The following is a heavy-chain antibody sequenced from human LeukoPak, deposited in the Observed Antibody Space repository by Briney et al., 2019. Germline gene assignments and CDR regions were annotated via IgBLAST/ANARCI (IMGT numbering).Heavy chain of an antibody. Sequence: ASVKVSCKASGYTFTNFGITWVRQAPGQGPEWMGWISGYSGNTKYAQKFQARVTLTTDTPTSTAYMEMRSLISDDTAVYYCARDGGIEGRHLDYWGQGTLVTVSS. CDR2: ISGYSGNT. V-gene: IGHV1-18*01. CDR1: GYTFTNFG. D-gene: IGHD1-26*01. J-gene: IGHJ4*02. CDR3: ARDGGIEGRHLDY.